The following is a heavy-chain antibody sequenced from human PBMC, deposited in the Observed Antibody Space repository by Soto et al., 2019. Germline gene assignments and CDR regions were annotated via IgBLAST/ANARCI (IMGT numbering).Heavy chain of an antibody. J-gene: IGHJ6*02. CDR1: GGYFNNRQTLNSYP. Sequence: QVQVVQSGAEVKRPGSSVNVSCTASGGYFNNRQTLNSYPISWVRQAPGQGLEWMGGIIPLFGTTNYAQRFQGRVTITADKSTSTTYLELHNVTSDDTAVYYCAESWGGEIYYYYYAMDVWGQGTTVTVSS. CDR3: AESWGGEIYYYYYAMDV. CDR2: IIPLFGTT. V-gene: IGHV1-69*06. D-gene: IGHD3-16*01.